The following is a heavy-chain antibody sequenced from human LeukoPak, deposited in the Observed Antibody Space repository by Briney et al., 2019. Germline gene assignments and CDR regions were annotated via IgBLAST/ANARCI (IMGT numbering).Heavy chain of an antibody. Sequence: SETLSLTCTVSGGSISSYYWSWIRQPPGKGLEWIGYIYYSGSTNYNPSLKSRITISVDTSKNQFSLKLSSVTAADTAVYYCARHEVRWDGSSWFDYWGQGTLVTVSS. D-gene: IGHD6-13*01. CDR3: ARHEVRWDGSSWFDY. CDR2: IYYSGST. CDR1: GGSISSYY. V-gene: IGHV4-59*08. J-gene: IGHJ4*02.